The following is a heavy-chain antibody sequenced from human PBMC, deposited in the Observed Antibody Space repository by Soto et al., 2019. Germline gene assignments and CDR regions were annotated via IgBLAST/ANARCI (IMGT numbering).Heavy chain of an antibody. CDR2: IYYSGST. CDR3: ARSIARVAGTWVDY. CDR1: GGSVSSGSYY. Sequence: SETLSLTCTVSGGSVSSGSYYWIWIRHPPGKGLEWIGYIYYSGSTNYNPSLKSRVTISVDTSKNQFSLKLSSVTAADTAVYYCARSIARVAGTWVDYWGQGTLVTVSS. V-gene: IGHV4-61*01. D-gene: IGHD2-15*01. J-gene: IGHJ4*02.